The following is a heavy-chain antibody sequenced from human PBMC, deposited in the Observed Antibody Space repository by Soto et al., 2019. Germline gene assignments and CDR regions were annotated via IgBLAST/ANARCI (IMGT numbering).Heavy chain of an antibody. Sequence: QVQLVESGGGVVQPGRSLRLSCAASGFTFSSYGMHWVRQAPGKGLEWVAVISYDGSNKYYADSVKGRFTISRDNSKNTLYLQMNSLRAEDTAVYYCAKVRRHPVAAPEFDYWGQGTLVTVSS. CDR2: ISYDGSNK. J-gene: IGHJ4*02. CDR1: GFTFSSYG. D-gene: IGHD6-19*01. CDR3: AKVRRHPVAAPEFDY. V-gene: IGHV3-30*18.